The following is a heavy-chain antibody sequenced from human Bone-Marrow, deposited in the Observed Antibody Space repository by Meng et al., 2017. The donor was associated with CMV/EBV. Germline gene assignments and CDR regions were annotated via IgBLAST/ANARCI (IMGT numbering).Heavy chain of an antibody. Sequence: GESLKISCAASGFTFSDYYMSWIRQAPGKGLEWVSVIYSGGSTYYADSVKGRFTISRDNSKNTLYLQMNSLRAEDTAVYYCASSDCSSTSCYGDYFDYWGQGTLVTVSS. V-gene: IGHV3-53*01. CDR2: IYSGGST. J-gene: IGHJ4*02. CDR1: GFTFSDYY. CDR3: ASSDCSSTSCYGDYFDY. D-gene: IGHD2-2*01.